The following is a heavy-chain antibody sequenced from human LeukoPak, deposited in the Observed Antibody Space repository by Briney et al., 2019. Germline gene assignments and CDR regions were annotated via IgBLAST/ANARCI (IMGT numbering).Heavy chain of an antibody. V-gene: IGHV3-23*01. CDR2: ISGSGGST. J-gene: IGHJ5*02. CDR1: GFTFSSYA. Sequence: GGSLRLSCAASGFTFSSYAMSWVRQAPGKGLEWVSAISGSGGSTYYADSVKGRFTISRDNSKNTLYLQMNSLRAEDTAVYYCEKAKFVGIAAAGKVNWFDPWGQGTLVTVSS. CDR3: EKAKFVGIAAAGKVNWFDP. D-gene: IGHD6-13*01.